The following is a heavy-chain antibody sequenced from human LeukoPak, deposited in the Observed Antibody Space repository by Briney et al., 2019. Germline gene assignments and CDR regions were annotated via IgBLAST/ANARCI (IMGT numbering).Heavy chain of an antibody. V-gene: IGHV4-34*01. D-gene: IGHD6-6*01. J-gene: IGHJ6*03. Sequence: PSETLSLTCAVYGGSFSGYYWSWIRQPPGKGLEWIGEINHSGSTNYNPSLKSRVTISVDTSKNQFSLKLSSVTAADTAVYCCARGKAARRYYYYYYMDVWGKGTTVTVSS. CDR3: ARGKAARRYYYYYYMDV. CDR2: INHSGST. CDR1: GGSFSGYY.